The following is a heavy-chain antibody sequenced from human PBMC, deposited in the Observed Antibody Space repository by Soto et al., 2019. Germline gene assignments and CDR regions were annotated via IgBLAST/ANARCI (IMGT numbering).Heavy chain of an antibody. CDR3: ARGGYYDNSWGKFSHYGLDG. Sequence: QVQLAQSANEVKKPGASVRVSCKAAGYTFIRSGIAWVRQAPGQGLDWMGWISPYHDYTVYAQKFQGRGSMTADTSTRTVYMNLRVLKSDNTAVYYCARGGYYDNSWGKFSHYGLDGWGQGTSVSVSS. CDR2: ISPYHDYT. D-gene: IGHD3-16*01. J-gene: IGHJ6*02. CDR1: GYTFIRSG. V-gene: IGHV1-18*01.